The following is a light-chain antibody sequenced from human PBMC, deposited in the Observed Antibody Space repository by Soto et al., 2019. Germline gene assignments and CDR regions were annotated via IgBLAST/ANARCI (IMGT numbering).Light chain of an antibody. Sequence: QSLLTHPASLSGSPGQSITISCTGTSSDVGSYNLVSWYQQHPGKAPKLMIYEGSKRPSGVSNRFSGSKSGNTASLTISGLQAEDEADYYCCSYAGSSTSFGTGTKVTVL. CDR3: CSYAGSSTS. V-gene: IGLV2-23*01. J-gene: IGLJ1*01. CDR1: SSDVGSYNL. CDR2: EGS.